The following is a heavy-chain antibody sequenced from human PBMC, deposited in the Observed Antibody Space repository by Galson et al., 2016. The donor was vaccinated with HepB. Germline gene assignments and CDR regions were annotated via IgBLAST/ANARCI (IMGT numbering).Heavy chain of an antibody. Sequence: SLRLSCAASGFTFSDYYMSWIRQAPGEGLEWVSYISSSGSTIYYADSVKGRFTFSRDNAKNSLYLQMNSLRVDDTAVYYCAREGYTSGRAGTFDLWGQGTVVTVSS. V-gene: IGHV3-11*04. CDR1: GFTFSDYY. D-gene: IGHD6-19*01. CDR3: AREGYTSGRAGTFDL. CDR2: ISSSGSTI. J-gene: IGHJ3*01.